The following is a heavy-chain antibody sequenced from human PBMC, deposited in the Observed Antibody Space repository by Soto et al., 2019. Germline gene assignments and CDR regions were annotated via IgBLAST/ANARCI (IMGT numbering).Heavy chain of an antibody. V-gene: IGHV4-59*01. J-gene: IGHJ4*02. Sequence: PSETLSLTFRVPWGPISRDHWSWIRQPPGKGLEWIGYIYYSGSTNYNPTLKSRVTISVDTSKNQFSLKLSSVTAADSAVYYCARVGAGGDYWGQGIQVTVSS. D-gene: IGHD3-16*01. CDR3: ARVGAGGDY. CDR2: IYYSGST. CDR1: WGPISRDH.